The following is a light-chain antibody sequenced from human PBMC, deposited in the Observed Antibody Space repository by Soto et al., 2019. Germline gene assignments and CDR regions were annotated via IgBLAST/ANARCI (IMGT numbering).Light chain of an antibody. CDR1: QGVSSY. V-gene: IGKV3-11*01. CDR2: DAS. J-gene: IGKJ5*01. CDR3: QQYDSSPYT. Sequence: EIVLTQSPATLSLSPGGRATLSCRASQGVSSYLAWYQQKPGKAPKLLIYDASSRATGVPARFSGSGSGTDFTLTISSLEPEDFAVYYCQQYDSSPYTFGQGTRLEIK.